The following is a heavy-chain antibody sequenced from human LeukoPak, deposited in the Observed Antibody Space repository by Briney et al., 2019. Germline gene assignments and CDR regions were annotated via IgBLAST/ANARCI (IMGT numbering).Heavy chain of an antibody. Sequence: GGSLRLSCAASGFTFSSYAMSWVRQAPGKGLEWVSAISGSGGSTYYADSVKGRFTISRDNSKNTLYLQMNSLRAEDTAVYYCAKVGGYDILTGYYFGPDYWGQGTLVTVSS. CDR2: ISGSGGST. CDR3: AKVGGYDILTGYYFGPDY. D-gene: IGHD3-9*01. J-gene: IGHJ4*02. CDR1: GFTFSSYA. V-gene: IGHV3-23*01.